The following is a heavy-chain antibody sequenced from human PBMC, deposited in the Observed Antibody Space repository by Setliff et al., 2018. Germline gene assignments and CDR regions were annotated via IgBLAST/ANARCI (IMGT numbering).Heavy chain of an antibody. J-gene: IGHJ4*02. CDR3: RVWVDMIEVDS. D-gene: IGHD3-22*01. Sequence: PSETLSLTCSVSGVSVSDYYWSWIRQPAGRGLEYIGRIYTSGATNYSPSVRGRVTISVDTSKNQFSLKLTSVTAADTAVYYCRVWVDMIEVDSWAQGTLVTVSS. CDR2: IYTSGAT. V-gene: IGHV4-4*07. CDR1: GVSVSDYY.